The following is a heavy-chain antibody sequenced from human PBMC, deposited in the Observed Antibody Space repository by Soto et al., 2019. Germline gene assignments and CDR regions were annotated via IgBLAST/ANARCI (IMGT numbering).Heavy chain of an antibody. CDR2: IIPIFGTA. V-gene: IGHV1-69*01. CDR3: ARDSGRHSGGLDY. D-gene: IGHD1-26*01. Sequence: QVQLVQSGAEVKKPGSSVKVSCKASGGTFSSYSINWVRQAPGQGLGWMGEIIPIFGTANYAQKFQGRVTITADESTSTAYMELSSLRSEETAVYYCARDSGRHSGGLDYWGQGTLVAASS. J-gene: IGHJ4*02. CDR1: GGTFSSYS.